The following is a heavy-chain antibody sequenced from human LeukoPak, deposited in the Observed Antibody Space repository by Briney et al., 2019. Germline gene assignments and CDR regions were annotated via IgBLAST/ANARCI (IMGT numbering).Heavy chain of an antibody. CDR3: ARSMVRGVISYYYGMDV. CDR1: GFTFSSYA. Sequence: GGSLRLSCAASGFTFSSYAMHWVRQAPGKGLEWEAVISYDGSNKYYADSVKGRFTISRDNSKNTLYLQMNSLRAEDTAVYYCARSMVRGVISYYYGMDVWGQGTTVTVSS. D-gene: IGHD3-10*01. V-gene: IGHV3-30-3*01. J-gene: IGHJ6*02. CDR2: ISYDGSNK.